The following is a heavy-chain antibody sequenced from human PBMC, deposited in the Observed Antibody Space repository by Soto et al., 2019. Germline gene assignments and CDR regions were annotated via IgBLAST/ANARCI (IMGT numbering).Heavy chain of an antibody. Sequence: GGSLRLSCTVSGVTFSNYAMNWVRQAPGKGLEWVSSLSGSGGTTYYADSVKGRFIISRDNSKNTLYLLMNSLRAEDTALYYCAKQRADYGSGANTFYFDSWGQGALVTVSS. D-gene: IGHD3-10*01. J-gene: IGHJ4*02. CDR3: AKQRADYGSGANTFYFDS. CDR1: GVTFSNYA. CDR2: LSGSGGTT. V-gene: IGHV3-23*01.